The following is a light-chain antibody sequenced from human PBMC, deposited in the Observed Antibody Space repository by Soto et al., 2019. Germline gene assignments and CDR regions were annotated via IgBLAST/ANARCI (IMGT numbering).Light chain of an antibody. Sequence: QSALTQPPSASGTPGQRVTISCSGSGSNIGTNTVNWYQQLPGTAPKLLIYRTDQRPAGIPDRFSGSKSGTSASLDISGLQSDDEADYYCTAWDGSLDGRVFGGGTKL. J-gene: IGLJ3*02. CDR1: GSNIGTNT. CDR2: RTD. V-gene: IGLV1-44*01. CDR3: TAWDGSLDGRV.